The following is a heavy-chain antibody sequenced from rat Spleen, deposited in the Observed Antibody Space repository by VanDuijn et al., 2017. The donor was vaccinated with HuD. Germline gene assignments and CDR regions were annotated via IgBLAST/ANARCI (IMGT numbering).Heavy chain of an antibody. D-gene: IGHD1-9*01. J-gene: IGHJ2*01. CDR3: ARRHYGYTDYFDY. CDR2: ISYGDSSGHSGT. V-gene: IGHV5-29*01. Sequence: EVQLVEPGGGLVQPGRSLKLSCAASGFTFSDYGVAWVRQAPTKGLEWVATISYGDSSGHSGTYYRDSVKGRFTISRDNAKSTLSLQMDSLGSEDTATYYCARRHYGYTDYFDYWGQGVMVTVSS. CDR1: GFTFSDYG.